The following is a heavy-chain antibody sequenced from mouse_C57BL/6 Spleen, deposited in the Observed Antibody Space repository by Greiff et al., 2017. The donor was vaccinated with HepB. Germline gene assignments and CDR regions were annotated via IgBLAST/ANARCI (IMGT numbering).Heavy chain of an antibody. CDR2: IYPGDGAT. V-gene: IGHV1-82*01. J-gene: IGHJ1*03. CDR1: GYAFSSSW. CDR3: ANYYGRSYGYFDV. Sequence: QVQLQQSGPELVKPGASVKISCKASGYAFSSSWMNWVKQRPGKGLEWIGRIYPGDGATNYNGKFKGKATLTADKSSSTAYMQLSSLTYEDSAVYFCANYYGRSYGYFDVWGTGTTVTVSS. D-gene: IGHD1-1*01.